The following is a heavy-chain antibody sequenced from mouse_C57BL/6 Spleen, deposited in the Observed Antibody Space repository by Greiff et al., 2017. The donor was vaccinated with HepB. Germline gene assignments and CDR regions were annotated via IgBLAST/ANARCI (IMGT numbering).Heavy chain of an antibody. Sequence: QVQLQQPGAELVMPGASVKLSCKASGYTFTSYWMHWVKQRPGQGLEWIGEIDPSDSYTNYNQKFKGKSTLTVDKSSSTAYMQLSSLTSEDSAVYYWARLGSNYNAWFAYWGQGTLVTVSA. J-gene: IGHJ3*01. V-gene: IGHV1-69*01. CDR3: ARLGSNYNAWFAY. CDR1: GYTFTSYW. CDR2: IDPSDSYT. D-gene: IGHD2-5*01.